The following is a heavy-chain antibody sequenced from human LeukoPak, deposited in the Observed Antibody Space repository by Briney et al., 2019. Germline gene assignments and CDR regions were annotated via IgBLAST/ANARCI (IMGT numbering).Heavy chain of an antibody. V-gene: IGHV1-8*01. CDR1: GYSFTSYD. CDR2: MNPNSANA. Sequence: ASVKVSCKASGYSFTSYDINWVRQATGQGLEWMGWMNPNSANAGYSQKFQDRVTMTRSTSISTAYMELSSLRSEDTAVYYCARDPFYDSSGYLDYWGQGTLVTVSS. J-gene: IGHJ4*02. CDR3: ARDPFYDSSGYLDY. D-gene: IGHD3-22*01.